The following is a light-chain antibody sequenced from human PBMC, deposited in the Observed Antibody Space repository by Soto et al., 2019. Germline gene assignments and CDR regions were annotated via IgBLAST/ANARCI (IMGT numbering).Light chain of an antibody. Sequence: DIQMTQSPSSLSASVGDRVTITCRASQIIISYLNWYQQKPGKAPKLLIYAASSLRSGVPSRFSGSGSGTDFTLTISSLQPEDFVTYYCQQSYSTLSITFGQGTRLEIK. V-gene: IGKV1-39*01. CDR1: QIIISY. CDR3: QQSYSTLSIT. CDR2: AAS. J-gene: IGKJ5*01.